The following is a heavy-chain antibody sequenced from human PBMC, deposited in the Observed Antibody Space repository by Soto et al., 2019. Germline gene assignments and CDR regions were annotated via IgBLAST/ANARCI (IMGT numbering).Heavy chain of an antibody. D-gene: IGHD2-15*01. CDR3: ARKSGRDCHSGGGCFSLDV. CDR2: IVPLSDRT. V-gene: IGHV1-69*01. CDR1: GETLNSNP. Sequence: QVQLVQSGAEVKKPGSSLKVSCKVFGETLNSNPIGWVRQAPGQGLEWVGGIVPLSDRTNYAQELQGRVNVNADGSTSTFYMELSNLKSDDTAVYYCARKSGRDCHSGGGCFSLDVWGQGSLITVSS. J-gene: IGHJ4*02.